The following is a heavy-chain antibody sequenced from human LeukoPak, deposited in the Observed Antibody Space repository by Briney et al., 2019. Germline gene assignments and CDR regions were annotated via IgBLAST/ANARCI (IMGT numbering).Heavy chain of an antibody. Sequence: GGSLRLSCAASGFTFTNNFMSWVRQVPGKGLEWVANIKQDGSETTYADSVRGRFTIFRDNSKNTLYLQMKSLRAEDTAVYYCAKGGGYEAQYYYYYLDVWGKGTTVTISS. CDR1: GFTFTNNF. V-gene: IGHV3-7*01. CDR2: IKQDGSET. J-gene: IGHJ6*03. D-gene: IGHD5-12*01. CDR3: AKGGGYEAQYYYYYLDV.